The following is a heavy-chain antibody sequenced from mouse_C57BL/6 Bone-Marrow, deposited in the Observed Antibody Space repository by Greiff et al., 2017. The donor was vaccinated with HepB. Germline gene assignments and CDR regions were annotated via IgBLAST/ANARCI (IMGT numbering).Heavy chain of an antibody. CDR2: ISSGGDYI. V-gene: IGHV5-9-1*02. CDR3: TREDYGSSPWYFDV. D-gene: IGHD1-1*01. J-gene: IGHJ1*03. Sequence: EVKVEESGEGLVKPGGSLKLSCAASGFTFSSYAMSWVRQTPEKRLEWVAYISSGGDYIYYADTVKGRFTISRDNARNTLYLQMSSLKSEDTAMYYCTREDYGSSPWYFDVWGTGTTVTVSS. CDR1: GFTFSSYA.